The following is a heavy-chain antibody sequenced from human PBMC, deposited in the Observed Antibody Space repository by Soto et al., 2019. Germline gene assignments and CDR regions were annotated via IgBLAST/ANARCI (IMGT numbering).Heavy chain of an antibody. CDR1: GPPFIAYY. D-gene: IGHD5-12*01. CDR2: IDPKSGGT. CDR3: ARVSVDVPE. J-gene: IGHJ4*02. Sequence: QLQLVQSGAEVTKPGASVKVSCKISGPPFIAYYIHWVRQAPGQGLEWMGWIDPKSGGTTSEQKFLGRVTMTRDTSINTAYMELNRLTSDDTAVYYCARVSVDVPEWGQGTLISFSS. V-gene: IGHV1-2*02.